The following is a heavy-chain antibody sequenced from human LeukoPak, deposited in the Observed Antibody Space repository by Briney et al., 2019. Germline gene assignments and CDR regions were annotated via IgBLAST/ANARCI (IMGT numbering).Heavy chain of an antibody. J-gene: IGHJ4*02. Sequence: PGGSLGLSCAASGFTFSSYAMSWVRQAPGKGLEWVSAISGSGGSTYYADSVKGRFTISRDNSKNTLYLQMNSLRAEDTAVYYCANDIVVVPAATDCWGQGTLVTVSS. CDR2: ISGSGGST. D-gene: IGHD2-2*01. CDR1: GFTFSSYA. V-gene: IGHV3-23*01. CDR3: ANDIVVVPAATDC.